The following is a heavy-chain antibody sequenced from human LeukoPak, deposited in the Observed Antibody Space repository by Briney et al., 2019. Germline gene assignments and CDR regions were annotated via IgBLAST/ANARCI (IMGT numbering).Heavy chain of an antibody. V-gene: IGHV4-4*07. J-gene: IGHJ4*02. CDR1: GGSISSYY. CDR3: ARGPPYYYDSSTFDY. CDR2: IYTSGST. D-gene: IGHD3-22*01. Sequence: PSETLSLTCTVSGGSISSYYWSWIRQPAGKGLEWIGRIYTSGSTNYNPSLKSRVTMSVDTSKNQFSLKLSSVTAADTAVYYCARGPPYYYDSSTFDYWGQGTLVTVSS.